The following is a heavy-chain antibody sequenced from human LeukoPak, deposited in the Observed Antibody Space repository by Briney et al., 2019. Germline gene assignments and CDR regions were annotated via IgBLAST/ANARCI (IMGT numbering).Heavy chain of an antibody. Sequence: SVKVSCKASGYTFTSYGISWVRQAPGQGPEWMGRIVPLLGTVNYAQQFRGRITITADKPTTTVSLELNSLRFEDTAMYYCARDRDGSYPLDIWGRGTLVTVSS. CDR2: IVPLLGTV. J-gene: IGHJ4*02. CDR3: ARDRDGSYPLDI. CDR1: GYTFTSYG. V-gene: IGHV1-69*04. D-gene: IGHD1-26*01.